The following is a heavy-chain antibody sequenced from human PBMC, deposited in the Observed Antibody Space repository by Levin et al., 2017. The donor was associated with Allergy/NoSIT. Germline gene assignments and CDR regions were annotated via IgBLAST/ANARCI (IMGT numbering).Heavy chain of an antibody. D-gene: IGHD4-17*01. CDR3: ARDVSPVTTHSLRYFDL. J-gene: IGHJ2*01. CDR2: ISSSSSYI. CDR1: GFPFSSYS. V-gene: IGHV3-21*01. Sequence: LSLTCAASGFPFSSYSMNWVRQAPGKGLEWVSSISSSSSYIYYADSVKGRFTISRDNAKNSLYLQMNSLRAEDTAVYYCARDVSPVTTHSLRYFDLWGRGTLVTVSS.